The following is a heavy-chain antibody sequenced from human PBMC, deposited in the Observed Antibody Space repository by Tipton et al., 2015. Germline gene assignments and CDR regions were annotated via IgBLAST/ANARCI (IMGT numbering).Heavy chain of an antibody. D-gene: IGHD6-6*01. CDR1: AYSISSDYY. V-gene: IGHV4-61*01. CDR3: ATGRSIAARPFDY. Sequence: TLSLTCAVSAYSISSDYYWTWIRQPPGKELQWIGYIRYTGITNYNPSLKSRVTISVDTSKTQFSLKVSSVTAADTAVYYCATGRSIAARPFDYWGQGTLVTVSS. CDR2: IRYTGIT. J-gene: IGHJ4*02.